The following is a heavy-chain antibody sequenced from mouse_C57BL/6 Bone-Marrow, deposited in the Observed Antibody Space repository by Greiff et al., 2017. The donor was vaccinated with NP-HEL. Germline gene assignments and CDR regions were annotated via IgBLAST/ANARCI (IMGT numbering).Heavy chain of an antibody. V-gene: IGHV14-2*01. CDR2: IDPEDGDT. Sequence: EVQLQESGAELVKPGASVKLSCTASGFNINDYYMHWVKQRPEQGLEWIGRIDPEDGDTKYAPKFQGKATITADTSSNTAYLQLSSLTSEDTAVYYCARTYYGSSDWYFDVWGTGTTVTVSS. D-gene: IGHD1-1*01. CDR3: ARTYYGSSDWYFDV. J-gene: IGHJ1*03. CDR1: GFNINDYY.